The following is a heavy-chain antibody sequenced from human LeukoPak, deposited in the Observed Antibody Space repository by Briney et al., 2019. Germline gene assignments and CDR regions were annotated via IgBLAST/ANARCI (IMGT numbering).Heavy chain of an antibody. J-gene: IGHJ4*02. Sequence: SETLSLTCTVSGYSISSGYYWGWIRQPPGKGLEWIGSIYHSGSTYYNPSLKSRVTISVDTAKNQFSLKLSSVTAADTSVYYCXXXXXXXAAGTSKVFDYWGQGTLVTVSS. CDR1: GYSISSGYY. V-gene: IGHV4-38-2*02. CDR2: IYHSGST. CDR3: XXXXXXXAAGTSKVFDY. D-gene: IGHD6-13*01.